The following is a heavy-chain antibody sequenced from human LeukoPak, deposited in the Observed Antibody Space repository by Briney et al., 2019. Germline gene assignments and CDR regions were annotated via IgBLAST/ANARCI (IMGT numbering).Heavy chain of an antibody. CDR2: ISAYNGNT. V-gene: IGHV1-18*01. CDR1: GGTFSSYA. Sequence: ASVKVSCKASGGTFSSYAISWVRQAPGQGLEWMGWISAYNGNTNYAQKLQGRVTMTTDTSTSTAYMELRSLRSDDTAVYYCARDGKYGGNADYWGQGTLVTVSS. J-gene: IGHJ4*02. D-gene: IGHD4-23*01. CDR3: ARDGKYGGNADY.